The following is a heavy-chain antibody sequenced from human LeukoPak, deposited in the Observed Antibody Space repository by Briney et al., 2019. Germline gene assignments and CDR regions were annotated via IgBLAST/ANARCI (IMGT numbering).Heavy chain of an antibody. CDR3: ARVHYYGDYSNDY. J-gene: IGHJ4*02. Sequence: ASVKVSCKASGYTFTGYYIHWVRQAPRQGLEWMGWINPNSGGTNYAQKFQGRVTMTRDTSISTAYMERSRLRSDDTAMYYCARVHYYGDYSNDYWGQGTLVTVSS. V-gene: IGHV1-2*02. CDR1: GYTFTGYY. CDR2: INPNSGGT. D-gene: IGHD4-17*01.